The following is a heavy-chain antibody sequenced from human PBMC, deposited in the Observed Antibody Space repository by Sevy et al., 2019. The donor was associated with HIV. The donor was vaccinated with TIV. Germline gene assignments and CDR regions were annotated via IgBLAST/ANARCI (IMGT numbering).Heavy chain of an antibody. CDR3: ARGPYCSGGSCYLLDY. CDR2: MNPNSGNT. J-gene: IGHJ4*02. CDR1: GYTFTSYD. V-gene: IGHV1-8*01. D-gene: IGHD2-15*01. Sequence: ASVKVSCKASGYTFTSYDINWVRQATGQGLEWMGWMNPNSGNTGYAQKFQGRVTMTRNTSISTAYMELSSLRSEDTAVYYCARGPYCSGGSCYLLDYWGQGTLATVSS.